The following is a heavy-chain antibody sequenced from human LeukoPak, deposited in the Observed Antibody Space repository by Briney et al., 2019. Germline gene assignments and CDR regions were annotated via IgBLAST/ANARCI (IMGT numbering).Heavy chain of an antibody. CDR2: ISSSGSTI. J-gene: IGHJ4*02. Sequence: PGGSLRLSCAASGFTFSDYYMSWIRQAPGKGLEWVSYISSSGSTIYYADSVKGRFTISRDNAKNSLYLQMNSLRAEDTAVYYCARVKPRILPARTTGGPYYFDYWGQGTLVTVSS. CDR3: ARVKPRILPARTTGGPYYFDY. CDR1: GFTFSDYY. V-gene: IGHV3-11*01. D-gene: IGHD1-7*01.